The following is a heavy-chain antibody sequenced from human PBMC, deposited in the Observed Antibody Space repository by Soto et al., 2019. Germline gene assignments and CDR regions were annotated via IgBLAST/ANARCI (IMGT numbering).Heavy chain of an antibody. D-gene: IGHD1-26*01. CDR3: ARSPDIVGARYNWFDP. CDR1: GGTFSSYA. V-gene: IGHV1-69*13. J-gene: IGHJ5*02. Sequence: GASVKVSCKASGGTFSSYAISWVRQAPGQGLEWMGGIIPILGTANYAQKFQGRVTITADESTSTAYMELSSLRSEDTAVYYCARSPDIVGARYNWFDPWGQGTLVTVSS. CDR2: IIPILGTA.